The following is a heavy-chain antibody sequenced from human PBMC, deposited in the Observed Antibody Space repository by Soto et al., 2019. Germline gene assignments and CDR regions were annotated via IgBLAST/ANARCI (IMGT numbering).Heavy chain of an antibody. CDR2: INPSGGST. CDR1: GYTFTSYY. D-gene: IGHD3-16*01. Sequence: ASVKVSCKASGYTFTSYYMHWVRQAPGQGLEWMGIINPSGGSTSYAQTFQGRVTMTRDTSTSTVYMELSSLRSEDTAVYYCAREFRSRVMASDYYYGMDVWGQGTTVTVSS. CDR3: AREFRSRVMASDYYYGMDV. J-gene: IGHJ6*02. V-gene: IGHV1-46*01.